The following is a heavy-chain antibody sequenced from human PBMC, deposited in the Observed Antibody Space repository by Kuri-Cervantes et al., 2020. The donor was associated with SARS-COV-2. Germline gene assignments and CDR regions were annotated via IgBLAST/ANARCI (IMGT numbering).Heavy chain of an antibody. CDR3: ARARVGVFDF. CDR1: GFTFNTCA. Sequence: LSLTCAASGFTFNTCAMRWVRQAPGKGLEWVAMVSSDGTNQSYADSVKGRFTISRDNSKNTLHLQIISLRTEDTVVFYCARARVGVFDFWGQGALVTVSS. CDR2: VSSDGTNQ. V-gene: IGHV3-30*04. J-gene: IGHJ4*02. D-gene: IGHD2-21*01.